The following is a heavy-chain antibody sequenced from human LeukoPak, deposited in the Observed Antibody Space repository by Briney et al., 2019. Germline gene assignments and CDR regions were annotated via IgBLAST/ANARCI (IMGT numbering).Heavy chain of an antibody. Sequence: SETLSLTCTVSGDSISSSNCYWGWIRQPPGTGLEWIGYIYYSGSTNYNPSLKSRVTISVDTSKDQFSLNLTSLTAADTAVYYCARVKSYYYYYMDVWGKGTTVTVSS. CDR1: GDSISSSNCY. D-gene: IGHD2-21*01. CDR3: ARVKSYYYYYMDV. V-gene: IGHV4-61*05. J-gene: IGHJ6*03. CDR2: IYYSGST.